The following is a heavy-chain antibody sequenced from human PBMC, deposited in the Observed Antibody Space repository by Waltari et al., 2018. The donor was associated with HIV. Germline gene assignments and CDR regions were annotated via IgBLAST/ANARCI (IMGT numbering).Heavy chain of an antibody. CDR1: GFIFNDPRDHF. V-gene: IGHV1-2*02. CDR3: AMFPVAFDV. CDR2: INVKTGGT. J-gene: IGHJ4*02. D-gene: IGHD6-19*01. Sequence: QVRLVQSGDEVKKPGAAMKISCIAFGFIFNDPRDHFIYWLRQAPGQGPEFMGWINVKTGGTVFVPKFQPRISMAADITLNTAYVALSTLTSGDTAIYYCAMFPVAFDVWGQGTRISVSS.